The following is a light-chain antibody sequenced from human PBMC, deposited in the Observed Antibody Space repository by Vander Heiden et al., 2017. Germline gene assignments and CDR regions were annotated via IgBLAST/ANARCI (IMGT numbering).Light chain of an antibody. Sequence: HSVLTTPPSVSAAPGQSVTISCPRRHPTIGAGYDVHWYQQLPGTAPKLLIYGNSKRPSGVPDRFSGSKSGTSASLAITGLQAEDEADYYCQSYDSSLSGPMFGGGTKLTVL. CDR1: HPTIGAGYD. V-gene: IGLV1-40*01. CDR3: QSYDSSLSGPM. CDR2: GNS. J-gene: IGLJ3*02.